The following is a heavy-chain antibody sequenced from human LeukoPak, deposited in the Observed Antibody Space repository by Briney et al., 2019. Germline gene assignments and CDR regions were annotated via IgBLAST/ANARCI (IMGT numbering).Heavy chain of an antibody. D-gene: IGHD3-22*01. CDR1: GGSISSRSYY. V-gene: IGHV4-39*01. CDR2: IYYSGST. CDR3: ARTSYYDSSGYSRFVD. J-gene: IGHJ4*02. Sequence: PSETLSLTCTVSGGSISSRSYYWGWIRQPPGKGLEWIGSIYYSGSTHYNPSLKSPVTMSVDTSKNQFSLKLSSVTAADTAVYYCARTSYYDSSGYSRFVDWGQGTLVPVSS.